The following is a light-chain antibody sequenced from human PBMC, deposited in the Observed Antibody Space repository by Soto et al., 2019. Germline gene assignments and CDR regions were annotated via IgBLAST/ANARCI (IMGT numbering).Light chain of an antibody. CDR2: SAS. Sequence: DIQMTQSPSSLSASVGDRVTITCRASQDVNRYLNWYQQRPGKAPRLLIYSASTLQSGVPSRCSGSGFGTEFTLTISSLQPEDVATYSCQQSFRSPMWTFGPGTRVEIK. CDR3: QQSFRSPMWT. V-gene: IGKV1-39*01. J-gene: IGKJ1*01. CDR1: QDVNRY.